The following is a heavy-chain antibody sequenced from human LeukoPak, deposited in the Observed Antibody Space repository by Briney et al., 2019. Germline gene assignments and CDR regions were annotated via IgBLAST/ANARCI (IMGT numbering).Heavy chain of an antibody. CDR1: GYTFTSYG. CDR3: ARKTDGWDTAMENLDY. CDR2: ISAYNGNT. V-gene: IGHV1-18*01. J-gene: IGHJ4*02. D-gene: IGHD5-18*01. Sequence: GASVKVSCKASGYTFTSYGISWVRQAPGQGLEWMGWISAYNGNTNYAQKLQGRVTMTTDTSTSTAYMELRSLRSDDTAVYYCARKTDGWDTAMENLDYWGQGTLVTVSS.